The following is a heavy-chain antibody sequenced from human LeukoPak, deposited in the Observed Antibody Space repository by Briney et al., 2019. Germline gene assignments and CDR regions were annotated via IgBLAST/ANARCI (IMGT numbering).Heavy chain of an antibody. D-gene: IGHD1-26*01. CDR3: ASLVGATTRLGVGVFDY. CDR1: GGSISSSSYY. V-gene: IGHV4-39*01. Sequence: PSETLSLTCTVYGGSISSSSYYWGWIRQPPGKGLEWIGSIYYSVNTYYNPSLKSRLTISIDTSKNQFSLKLSSVTAADTAVYYCASLVGATTRLGVGVFDYWGQGTLVTVSS. J-gene: IGHJ4*02. CDR2: IYYSVNT.